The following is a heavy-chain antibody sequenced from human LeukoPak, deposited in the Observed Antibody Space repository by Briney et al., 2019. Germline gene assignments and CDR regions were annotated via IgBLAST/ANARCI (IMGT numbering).Heavy chain of an antibody. CDR2: IIPIFGTA. V-gene: IGHV1-69*06. D-gene: IGHD4-17*01. J-gene: IGHJ3*02. CDR3: AREAFTTVTSATDAFDI. Sequence: EASVKVSCKASGGTFSSYAISWVRQAPGQGLEWMGGIIPIFGTANYAQKFQGRVTITADKSTSTAYMELSRLRSDDTAVYYCAREAFTTVTSATDAFDIWGQGTMVTVSS. CDR1: GGTFSSYA.